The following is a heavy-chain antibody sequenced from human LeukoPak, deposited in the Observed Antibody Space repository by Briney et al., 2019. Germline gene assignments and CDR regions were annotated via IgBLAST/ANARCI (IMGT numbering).Heavy chain of an antibody. J-gene: IGHJ1*01. D-gene: IGHD3-22*01. CDR2: ISGSGGST. CDR1: GFTFSSYA. V-gene: IGHV3-23*01. CDR3: AKGTYDSSGIYQH. Sequence: PGGSLRLSCAASGFTFSSYAMSWVRQAPGKGLEWVSAISGSGGSTYYTDSVKGRFTISRDNSKNTLYLQMNSLRAEDTAVYYCAKGTYDSSGIYQHWGQGTLVTVSS.